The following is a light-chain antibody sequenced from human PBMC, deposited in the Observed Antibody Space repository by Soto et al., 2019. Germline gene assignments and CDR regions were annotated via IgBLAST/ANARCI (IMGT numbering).Light chain of an antibody. V-gene: IGLV2-14*03. CDR2: DVS. J-gene: IGLJ1*01. Sequence: QSVLTQPASVSGSPGQSITISCTGTSSDVGGYNYVSWYQHHPGKAPKLIIYDVSNRPSGVSIRFSGSKSDNTASLTISGLQPEDEAYYHCSSYTTSNTRQIVSGTGTKVTVL. CDR1: SSDVGGYNY. CDR3: SSYTTSNTRQIV.